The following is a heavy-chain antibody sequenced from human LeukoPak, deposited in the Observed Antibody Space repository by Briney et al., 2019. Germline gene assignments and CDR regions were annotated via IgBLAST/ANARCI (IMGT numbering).Heavy chain of an antibody. J-gene: IGHJ5*02. CDR1: GFTFSDYW. Sequence: GGSLRLSCAASGFTFSDYWMSWVRQAPGKGLEWVANIKQDGGERDYVESVKGRFSISRDNAKNSLNLQMNSLRAEDTAVYYWARVRREELFYDFWRGPWFAPWGQETLVTVPS. CDR3: ARVRREELFYDFWRGPWFAP. CDR2: IKQDGGER. D-gene: IGHD3-3*01. V-gene: IGHV3-7*01.